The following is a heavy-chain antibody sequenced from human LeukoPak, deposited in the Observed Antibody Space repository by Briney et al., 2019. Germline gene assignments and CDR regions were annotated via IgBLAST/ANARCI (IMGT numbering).Heavy chain of an antibody. J-gene: IGHJ6*04. Sequence: GESLNISCTGSGYSFTSYWIGWVRQMPVKGLEWMGIIYPGDSDFRYSPSFQGQVTISADKSISPAYLQWSSLKASDTAMYYCARLRVTPPWYGMEVWGKGTTVTVSS. CDR1: GYSFTSYW. CDR3: ARLRVTPPWYGMEV. D-gene: IGHD3-10*01. V-gene: IGHV5-51*01. CDR2: IYPGDSDF.